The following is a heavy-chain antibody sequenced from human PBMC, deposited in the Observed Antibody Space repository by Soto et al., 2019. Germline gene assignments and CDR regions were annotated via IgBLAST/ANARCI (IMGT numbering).Heavy chain of an antibody. CDR1: GYTFTSYG. CDR2: ISAYNGNK. J-gene: IGHJ4*02. CDR3: ACTGDDGNY. D-gene: IGHD2-8*02. V-gene: IGHV1-18*01. Sequence: QVQLVQSGAEVKKPGASVKVSCKASGYTFTSYGISWVRQAPGQGLEWMGWISAYNGNKKYAQKLQRRATITTDTSTNTADMELRSRRSGVTSLYYCACTGDDGNYWGQGTLVTVSS.